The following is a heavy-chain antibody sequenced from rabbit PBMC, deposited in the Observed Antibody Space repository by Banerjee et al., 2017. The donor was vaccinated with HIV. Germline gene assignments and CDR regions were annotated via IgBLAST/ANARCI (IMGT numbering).Heavy chain of an antibody. J-gene: IGHJ6*01. Sequence: QEQLVESGGGLVKPGASLTLTCTASGFSFSSGYDMCWVRQAPGKGLEWIACIYSGSSGSTYYASWAKGRFTISKASSTTVTLQMTSLTAADTATYFCARDGSIYVYAKGSGSYTYGMGLWGPGTLVTVS. CDR1: GFSFSSGYD. CDR3: ARDGSIYVYAKGSGSYTYGMGL. V-gene: IGHV1S45*01. CDR2: IYSGSSGST. D-gene: IGHD5-1*01.